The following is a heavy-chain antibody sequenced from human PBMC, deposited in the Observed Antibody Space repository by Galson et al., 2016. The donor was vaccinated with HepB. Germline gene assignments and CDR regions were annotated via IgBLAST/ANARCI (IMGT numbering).Heavy chain of an antibody. CDR1: GFPFNSYA. V-gene: IGHV3-30*04. Sequence: SLRLSCAASGFPFNSYAMHWVRQAPGKGLEWLAVVSYDGSNEYYADSVKGRFTISRDNSKNTLFLQLSSLRSEDTAVYYCARVFGDYVYGNWFDPWGQGTLVIVPS. CDR3: ARVFGDYVYGNWFDP. J-gene: IGHJ5*02. CDR2: VSYDGSNE. D-gene: IGHD5/OR15-5a*01.